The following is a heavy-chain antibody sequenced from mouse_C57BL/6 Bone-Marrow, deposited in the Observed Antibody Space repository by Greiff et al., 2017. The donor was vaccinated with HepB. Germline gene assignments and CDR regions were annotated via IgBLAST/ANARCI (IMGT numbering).Heavy chain of an antibody. J-gene: IGHJ4*01. CDR1: GFTFSSYG. D-gene: IGHD1-1*01. V-gene: IGHV5-6*01. CDR3: ARHGFNYYGSSYPYYAMDY. Sequence: EVKVVESGGDLVKPGGSLKLSCAASGFTFSSYGMSWVRQTPDKRLEWVATISSGGSYTYYPDSVKGRFTISRDNAKNTLYLQMSSLKSEDTAMYYCARHGFNYYGSSYPYYAMDYWGQGTSVTVSS. CDR2: ISSGGSYT.